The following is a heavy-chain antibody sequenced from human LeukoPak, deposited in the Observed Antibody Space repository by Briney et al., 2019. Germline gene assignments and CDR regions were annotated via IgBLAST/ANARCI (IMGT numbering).Heavy chain of an antibody. V-gene: IGHV4-4*02. Sequence: SETLSLTCTVSGDSINSLDLWSWVRQPPGKGLEWIGEMYLSGTTHSNPSVKSRVTISIDKSKNQFFLNLSSVTAVDTAVYYCAGLVGRYSSGLYYYYFDYWGQGTLVTVSS. D-gene: IGHD3-22*01. CDR2: MYLSGTT. CDR3: AGLVGRYSSGLYYYYFDY. J-gene: IGHJ4*02. CDR1: GDSINSLDL.